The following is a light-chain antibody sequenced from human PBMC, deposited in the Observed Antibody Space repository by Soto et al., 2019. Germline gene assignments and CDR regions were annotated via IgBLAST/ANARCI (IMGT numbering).Light chain of an antibody. CDR1: QSVSSSY. CDR2: GAS. J-gene: IGKJ1*01. Sequence: EIVLTQSPGTLSLSPGERATLSCRASQSVSSSYLAWYQQKPGQAPRLLIYGASSRATGIPDRLSGSGSGTDFTLTISRLEPEDFGVYFCQQYDSSPPGWTLGQRTKVDIK. V-gene: IGKV3-20*01. CDR3: QQYDSSPPGWT.